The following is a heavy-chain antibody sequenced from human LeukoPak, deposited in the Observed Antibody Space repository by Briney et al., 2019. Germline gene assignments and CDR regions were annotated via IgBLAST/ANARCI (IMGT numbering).Heavy chain of an antibody. CDR2: IYYSGST. CDR1: GGSISSGDYY. V-gene: IGHV4-30-4*01. Sequence: SETLSLTCTVSGGSISSGDYYWSWICQPPGKGLEWIGYIYYSGSTYYNPSLKSRVTISVDTSKNQFSLKLSSVTAADTAVYYCARGILRRNNWFDPWGQGTLVTVSS. J-gene: IGHJ5*02. D-gene: IGHD3-9*01. CDR3: ARGILRRNNWFDP.